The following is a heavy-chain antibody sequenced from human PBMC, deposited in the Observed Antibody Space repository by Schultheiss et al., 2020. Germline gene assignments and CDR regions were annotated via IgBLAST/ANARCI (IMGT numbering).Heavy chain of an antibody. CDR3: ARRGSGWNPYWFDP. Sequence: SETLSLTCAVYGGSFSGYYWSWIRQPPGKGLEWIGEINHSGSTNYNPSLKSRVTISVDTSKNQFSLKLSSVTAADTAVYYCARRGSGWNPYWFDPWGQGTLVTVSS. CDR2: INHSGST. D-gene: IGHD6-25*01. V-gene: IGHV4-34*01. CDR1: GGSFSGYY. J-gene: IGHJ5*02.